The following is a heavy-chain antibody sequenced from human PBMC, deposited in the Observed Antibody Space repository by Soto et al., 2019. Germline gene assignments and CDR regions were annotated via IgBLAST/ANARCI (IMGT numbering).Heavy chain of an antibody. D-gene: IGHD3-22*01. V-gene: IGHV1-8*01. CDR2: MNPNSGNT. CDR1: GYTFTSYD. Sequence: ASVKVSFKAAGYTFTSYDINWVRQATGQGLEWMGWMNPNSGNTGYAQKFQGRVTMTRNTSISTAYMELSSLRSEDTAVYYCARYYYDSSGYEVYFDYWGQGTLVTVSS. J-gene: IGHJ4*02. CDR3: ARYYYDSSGYEVYFDY.